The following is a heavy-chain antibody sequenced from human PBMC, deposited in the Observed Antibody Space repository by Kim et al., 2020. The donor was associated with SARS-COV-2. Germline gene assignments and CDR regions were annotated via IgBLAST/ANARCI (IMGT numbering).Heavy chain of an antibody. J-gene: IGHJ4*02. V-gene: IGHV3-21*01. CDR1: GFTFINYS. CDR3: ARGDYGDYGY. CDR2: ISSTGSYI. D-gene: IGHD4-17*01. Sequence: GGSLRLSCAASGFTFINYSMNWVRQAPGKGLEWVSSISSTGSYIYYADSVKGRFTMSRDNAKNSLYLQMNSLRADDTALYYCARGDYGDYGYWGQGTLVT.